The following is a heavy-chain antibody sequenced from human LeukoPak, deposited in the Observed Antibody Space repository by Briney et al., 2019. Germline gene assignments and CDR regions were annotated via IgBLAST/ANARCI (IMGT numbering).Heavy chain of an antibody. CDR2: IYSGGSK. Sequence: RTGGSLRLSCAASGFTVSSNYMSWVRQAPGKGLEGVSVIYSGGSKYYADAVKGRFTISRDNSKNTLYLQMNSLRAEDTAVYYCARDLISGGMRAFDIWGQGTMVTVSS. CDR1: GFTVSSNY. CDR3: ARDLISGGMRAFDI. V-gene: IGHV3-53*01. D-gene: IGHD2-15*01. J-gene: IGHJ3*02.